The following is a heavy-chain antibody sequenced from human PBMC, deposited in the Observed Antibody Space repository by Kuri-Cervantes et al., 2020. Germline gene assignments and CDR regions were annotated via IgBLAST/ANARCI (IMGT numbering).Heavy chain of an antibody. CDR1: SYSITSSYY. D-gene: IGHD3-10*01. CDR2: ISYSGNT. CDR3: ARYKPVRGVLYGMDV. Sequence: GSLRLSCTVSSYSITSSYYWGWIRQPPGKGLEWIGYISYSGNTNYNPSLKSRVTNSVDTSKNQFSLKLSSVTAADTAVYYCARYKPVRGVLYGMDVWGQGTTVTVSS. V-gene: IGHV4-59*13. J-gene: IGHJ6*02.